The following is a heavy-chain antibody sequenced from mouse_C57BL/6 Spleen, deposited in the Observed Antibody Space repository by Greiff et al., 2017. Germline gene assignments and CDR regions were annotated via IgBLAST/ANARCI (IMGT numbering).Heavy chain of an antibody. CDR1: GFTFSSYA. Sequence: EVQLVESGGGLVKPGGSLKLSCAASGFTFSSYAMSWVRQTPEKRLEWVATISDGGSYTYYPDNVKGRFTISRDNAKNNLYLQMSHLKSEDTAMYYCARVSLLLYFDVWGTGTTVTVSS. CDR3: ARVSLLLYFDV. D-gene: IGHD2-1*01. CDR2: ISDGGSYT. V-gene: IGHV5-4*01. J-gene: IGHJ1*03.